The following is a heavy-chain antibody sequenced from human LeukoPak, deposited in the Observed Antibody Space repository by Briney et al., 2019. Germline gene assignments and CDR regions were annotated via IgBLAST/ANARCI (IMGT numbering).Heavy chain of an antibody. CDR2: IYYSGST. J-gene: IGHJ4*02. Sequence: SETLSLTCTVSGGSISSSSYYWGWIRQPPGKGLEWIGSIYYSGSTYYNPSLKSRVTISVDTSKNQFSLKLSSVTAADTAVYYCARNKEVFDCWGQGILVTVSS. CDR3: ARNKEVFDC. V-gene: IGHV4-39*07. CDR1: GGSISSSSYY.